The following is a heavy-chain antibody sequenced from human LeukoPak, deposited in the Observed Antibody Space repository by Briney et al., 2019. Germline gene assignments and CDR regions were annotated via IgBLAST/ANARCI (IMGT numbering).Heavy chain of an antibody. CDR1: GFTFSDYY. D-gene: IGHD6-19*01. Sequence: PGGSLRLSCAASGFTFSDYYMSWIRQAPGKGLEWVSAISGSGGSTYYADSVKGRFTISRDNSKNTLYLQMNSLRAEDTAVYYCARGDSSGWHQFDYWGQGTLVTVSS. CDR2: ISGSGGST. V-gene: IGHV3-23*01. J-gene: IGHJ4*02. CDR3: ARGDSSGWHQFDY.